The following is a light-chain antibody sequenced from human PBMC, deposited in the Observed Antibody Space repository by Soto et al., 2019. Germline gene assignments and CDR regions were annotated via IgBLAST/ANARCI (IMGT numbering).Light chain of an antibody. CDR1: SSVVGGYNY. CDR3: CSYAGSYTEV. V-gene: IGLV2-11*01. CDR2: DVS. Sequence: QSALTQPRSVSGSPGQSVTISCTGTSSVVGGYNYVSWYQQHPGKAPKLMIYDVSKRPSGVPDRLSGSKSGNTASLTISGLQAEDEADYYCCSYAGSYTEVFGTGTKVTVL. J-gene: IGLJ1*01.